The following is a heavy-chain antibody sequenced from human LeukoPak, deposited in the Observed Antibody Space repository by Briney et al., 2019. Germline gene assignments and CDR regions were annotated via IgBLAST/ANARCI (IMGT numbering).Heavy chain of an antibody. D-gene: IGHD6-13*01. CDR3: ARNGAAGTPNRFFNWFDP. Sequence: GESLKISCKGSGYSFSTYWIGWGRQMPGKRGGWIGFIYPGGFGTRYSPSFQGQVTFSVDKSISSAYLQWSSLKASDTGIYYCARNGAAGTPNRFFNWFDPWGQGTQVTVSS. V-gene: IGHV5-51*01. CDR1: GYSFSTYW. CDR2: IYPGGFGT. J-gene: IGHJ5*02.